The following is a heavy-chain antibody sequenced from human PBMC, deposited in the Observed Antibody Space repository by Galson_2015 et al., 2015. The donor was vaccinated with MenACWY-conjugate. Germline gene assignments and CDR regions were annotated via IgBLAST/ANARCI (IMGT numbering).Heavy chain of an antibody. CDR1: GYTVSSYA. CDR3: AKAGGDTYCSSTSCYSLSSGMDV. CDR2: ISGSGGST. D-gene: IGHD2-2*01. Sequence: ALRLGGAASGYTVSSYAMSWVRQAPGKGLEWVTAISGSGGSTYYADSVKGRFTISRDNSKNTMYLQMNSLKAEDTAVYYRAKAGGDTYCSSTSCYSLSSGMDVWGQGTTVTVSS. J-gene: IGHJ6*02. V-gene: IGHV3-23*01.